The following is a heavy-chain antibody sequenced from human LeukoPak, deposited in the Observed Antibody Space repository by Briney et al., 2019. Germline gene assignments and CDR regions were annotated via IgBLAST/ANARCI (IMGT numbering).Heavy chain of an antibody. V-gene: IGHV4-59*01. CDR1: GGSISSYY. Sequence: SETLSLTCTVSGGSISSYYWSWIWQPPGKGLEWIGYIYYSGSTNYNPSLRSRVTISVDTSKNQFSLKLSSVTAADTAVYYCARELRYCSSTSCYRGGPFDYWGQGTLVTVSS. CDR2: IYYSGST. D-gene: IGHD2-2*02. CDR3: ARELRYCSSTSCYRGGPFDY. J-gene: IGHJ4*02.